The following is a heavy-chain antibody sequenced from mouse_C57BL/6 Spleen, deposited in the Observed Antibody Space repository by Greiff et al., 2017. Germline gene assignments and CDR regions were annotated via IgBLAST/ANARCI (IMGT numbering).Heavy chain of an antibody. Sequence: EVMLVESEGGLVQPGSSMKLSCTASGFTFSDYYMAWVRQVPEKGLEWVANINYDGSSTYYLDSLKSRFIISRDNAKNILYLQMSSLKSEDTATYYCARAPYDYAFDYWGQGTTLTVSS. CDR2: INYDGSST. V-gene: IGHV5-16*01. CDR3: ARAPYDYAFDY. J-gene: IGHJ2*01. D-gene: IGHD2-4*01. CDR1: GFTFSDYY.